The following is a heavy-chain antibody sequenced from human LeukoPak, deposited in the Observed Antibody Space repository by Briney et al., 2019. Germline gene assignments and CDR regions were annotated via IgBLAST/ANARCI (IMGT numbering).Heavy chain of an antibody. CDR2: IKHDGSEK. J-gene: IGHJ6*02. Sequence: AGSLRLSCEGSGFTCSSHWMSWVRQAPGKGLEGVAIIKHDGSEKDYVDSVTGRFTTSRDNAKNSLYLQMNSLRDEATAVYYCARDTSAWRYGMDVWGQGTTVTVSS. CDR3: ARDTSAWRYGMDV. CDR1: GFTCSSHW. D-gene: IGHD6-19*01. V-gene: IGHV3-7*01.